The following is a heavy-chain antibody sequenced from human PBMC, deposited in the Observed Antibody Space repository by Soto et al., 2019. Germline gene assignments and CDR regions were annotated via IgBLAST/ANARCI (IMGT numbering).Heavy chain of an antibody. CDR3: ATDRPVEMVKNVSFDF. J-gene: IGHJ3*01. D-gene: IGHD5-18*01. CDR1: GGTFSSYA. V-gene: IGHV1-69*13. CDR2: IIPIFGTA. Sequence: ASVKVSCKASGGTFSSYAISWVRQAPGQGLEWMGGIIPIFGTANYAQKFQGRVTITADESTSTAYMELSSLRSEDTAVYYCATDRPVEMVKNVSFDFWGKGKMVTVS.